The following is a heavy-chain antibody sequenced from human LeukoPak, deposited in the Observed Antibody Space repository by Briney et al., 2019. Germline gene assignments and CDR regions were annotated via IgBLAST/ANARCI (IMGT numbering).Heavy chain of an antibody. Sequence: GGSPRLSCAASGFTFSSYWMHWVRQAPGKGLEWVANINQDGREEHFVDSVKGRFTISRDNPKNSLYLQMNGLRAEDTAVYYCSRGQPFGDYWGQGALVTVSS. CDR3: SRGQPFGDY. CDR1: GFTFSSYW. D-gene: IGHD2-2*01. CDR2: INQDGREE. J-gene: IGHJ4*02. V-gene: IGHV3-7*03.